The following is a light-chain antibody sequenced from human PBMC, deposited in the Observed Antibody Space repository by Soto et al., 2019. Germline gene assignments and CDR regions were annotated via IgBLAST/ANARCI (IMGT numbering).Light chain of an antibody. CDR1: QGINSY. CDR3: QQLYTYPLT. V-gene: IGKV1-9*01. J-gene: IGKJ4*01. Sequence: EIQLTQSPYFLFASVGDGVTVICRASQGINSYLAWYQQKPGKAPKLLIYTASTLQSGVPSRFSGSGSGTEFTLTITSLQPEDFAAYYCQQLYTYPLTFGGGTKVDI. CDR2: TAS.